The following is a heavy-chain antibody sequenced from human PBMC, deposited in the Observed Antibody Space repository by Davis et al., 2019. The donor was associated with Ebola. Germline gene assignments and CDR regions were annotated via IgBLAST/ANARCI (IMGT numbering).Heavy chain of an antibody. CDR2: IYSGGST. J-gene: IGHJ2*01. Sequence: GESLKISCAASGFTVSSNYMSWVRQAPGKGLEWVSVIYSGGSTYYADSVKGRFTISRDNSKNTLYLQMNSLRAEDTAVYYCARELDYERYFDLWGRGTLVTVSS. CDR1: GFTVSSNY. D-gene: IGHD4-17*01. V-gene: IGHV3-53*01. CDR3: ARELDYERYFDL.